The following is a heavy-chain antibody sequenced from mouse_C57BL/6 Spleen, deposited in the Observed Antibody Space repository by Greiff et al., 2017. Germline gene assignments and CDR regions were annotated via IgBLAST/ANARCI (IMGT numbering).Heavy chain of an antibody. J-gene: IGHJ4*01. D-gene: IGHD4-1*01. CDR3: AKTNWDYAMDD. V-gene: IGHV2-5*01. Sequence: QVQLQQSGPGLVQPSQSLSITCTVSGFSLTRSGVHWVRQSSGKGLEWLGVILRGGSTDYHAAFMSSLCITKDNSKSQVFFKMNSMQADDTAIYYCAKTNWDYAMDDWGQGTSVTGSS. CDR2: ILRGGST. CDR1: GFSLTRSG.